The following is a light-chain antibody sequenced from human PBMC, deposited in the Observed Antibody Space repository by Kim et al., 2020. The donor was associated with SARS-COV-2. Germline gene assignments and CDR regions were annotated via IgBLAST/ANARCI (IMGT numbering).Light chain of an antibody. V-gene: IGLV1-40*01. J-gene: IGLJ1*01. CDR1: TSDIGAGND. CDR2: GNN. Sequence: QSVLTQPPSVSGAPGQRITVSCSGSTSDIGAGNDVHWYAQSAVTAPRVLIFGNNNRPSGVPDRFSGSKSGTSASLTIAGLQTEDEADYYCQSYDSSLADFVFGSGTKVTVL. CDR3: QSYDSSLADFV.